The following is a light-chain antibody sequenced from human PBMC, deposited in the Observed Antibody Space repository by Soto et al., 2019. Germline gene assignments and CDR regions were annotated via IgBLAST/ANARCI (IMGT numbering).Light chain of an antibody. Sequence: QSALTQPASVSGSPGQPITIPCTGTSGDIGSYNRVSWYQQHPGKAPKLIIYEVTDRPSGVSNRFSGSKSGNTASLTISGLQAEDEAEYYCSSYTNINTRACVFGTGTKVTVL. V-gene: IGLV2-14*01. CDR1: SGDIGSYNR. CDR2: EVT. J-gene: IGLJ1*01. CDR3: SSYTNINTRACV.